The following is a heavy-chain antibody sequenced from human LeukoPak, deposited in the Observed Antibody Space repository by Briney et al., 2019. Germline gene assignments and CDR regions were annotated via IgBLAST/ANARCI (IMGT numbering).Heavy chain of an antibody. V-gene: IGHV1-2*06. Sequence: ASVKVSCKASGYTFTGYYMHWVRQAPGQGLEWMGRINPNSGVTNYAQKFQGSVTMTRDTSISTAYMELSRLRSDDTAVYYCARARGTSGSYFREDFDYWGQGTLVTVSS. J-gene: IGHJ4*02. D-gene: IGHD3-10*01. CDR2: INPNSGVT. CDR3: ARARGTSGSYFREDFDY. CDR1: GYTFTGYY.